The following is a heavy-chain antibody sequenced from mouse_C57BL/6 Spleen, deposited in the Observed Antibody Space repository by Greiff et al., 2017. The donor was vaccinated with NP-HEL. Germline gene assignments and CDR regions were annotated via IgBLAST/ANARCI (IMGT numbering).Heavy chain of an antibody. J-gene: IGHJ2*01. V-gene: IGHV2-5*01. CDR1: GFSLTSYG. Sequence: VQVVESGPGLVQPSQSLSITCTVSGFSLTSYGVHWVRQSPGKGLEWLGVIWRGGSTDYNAAFMSRLSITKDNSKSQVFFKMNSLQADDTAIYYCAKNAGTPYYFDYWGQGTTLTVSS. CDR3: AKNAGTPYYFDY. D-gene: IGHD3-3*01. CDR2: IWRGGST.